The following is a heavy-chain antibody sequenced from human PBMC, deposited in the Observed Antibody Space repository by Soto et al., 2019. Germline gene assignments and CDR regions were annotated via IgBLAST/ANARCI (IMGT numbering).Heavy chain of an antibody. D-gene: IGHD1-20*01. J-gene: IGHJ1*01. CDR2: IIPILGIT. CDR3: AKDPRSITGTTSSEDFQH. CDR1: GGTFSGYA. V-gene: IGHV1-69*01. Sequence: QAQLMQSGAEVKKPGSSVKVSCKASGGTFSGYALSWVRQAPGQGLEWMGGIIPILGITNYAQKFQGRITIAADESTGTAYMDLRGLRSEDTAIYYCAKDPRSITGTTSSEDFQHWGQGTLVTVSS.